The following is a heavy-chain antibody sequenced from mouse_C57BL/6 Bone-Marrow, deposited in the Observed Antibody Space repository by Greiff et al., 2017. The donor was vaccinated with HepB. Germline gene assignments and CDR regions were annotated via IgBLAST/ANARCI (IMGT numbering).Heavy chain of an antibody. CDR1: GFTFSDAW. CDR2: IRNKANNHAT. CDR3: TRDTTVDYYAMDY. V-gene: IGHV6-6*01. J-gene: IGHJ4*01. Sequence: EVKLQQSGGGLVQPGGSMKLSCAASGFTFSDAWMDWVRQSPEKGLEWVAEIRNKANNHATYYAESVKGRFTISRDDSKSSVYLQMNSLRAEDTGIYYCTRDTTVDYYAMDYWGQGTSVTVSS. D-gene: IGHD1-1*01.